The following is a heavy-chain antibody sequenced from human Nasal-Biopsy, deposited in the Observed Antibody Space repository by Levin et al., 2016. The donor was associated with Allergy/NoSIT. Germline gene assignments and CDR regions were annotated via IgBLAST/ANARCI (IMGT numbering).Heavy chain of an antibody. CDR1: GGSISSYY. D-gene: IGHD3-10*01. J-gene: IGHJ4*02. CDR2: IQYSGSI. CDR3: ASSYYGSGSRVNKADY. Sequence: SETLSLTCTVSGGSISSYYWSWIRQSPGKGLEWIGYIQYSGSINYNPSLKSRVTISVDTSKNQFSLKLTSVTAADTAVYYCASSYYGSGSRVNKADYWGPGTLVTVSS. V-gene: IGHV4-59*12.